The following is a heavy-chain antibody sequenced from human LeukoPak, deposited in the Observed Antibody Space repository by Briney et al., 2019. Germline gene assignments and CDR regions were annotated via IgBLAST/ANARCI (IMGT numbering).Heavy chain of an antibody. Sequence: GGSLRLSCAASGFTFSSYWMSWVRQAPGKGLEWVANIKQDGSEKYYVDSVKGRFTISRDNAKNSLYLQMNSLRAEDTVVYYCARSMVRGVPGPAEGFDPWGQGTLVTVSS. CDR3: ARSMVRGVPGPAEGFDP. CDR1: GFTFSSYW. V-gene: IGHV3-7*05. D-gene: IGHD3-10*01. J-gene: IGHJ5*02. CDR2: IKQDGSEK.